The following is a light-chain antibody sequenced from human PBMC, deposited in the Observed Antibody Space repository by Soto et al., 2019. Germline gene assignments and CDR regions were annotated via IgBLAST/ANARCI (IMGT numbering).Light chain of an antibody. V-gene: IGKV3-11*01. J-gene: IGKJ3*01. Sequence: EVVLTQSPSTLSSSPGERATISCRASQSIGSYLAWYQQKPGQAPRLLIYATSNRATGIPARFSGSGSGTDFTLTISSLEPEDFAAYYCQQLSSWPSTFGPGTKVDIK. CDR1: QSIGSY. CDR2: ATS. CDR3: QQLSSWPST.